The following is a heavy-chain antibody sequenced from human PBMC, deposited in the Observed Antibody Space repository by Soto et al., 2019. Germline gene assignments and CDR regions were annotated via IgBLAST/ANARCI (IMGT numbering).Heavy chain of an antibody. V-gene: IGHV4-59*01. D-gene: IGHD3-16*02. CDR3: AGLRLGELSQYYYYGMDV. CDR2: IYYSGST. J-gene: IGHJ6*02. Sequence: QVQLQESGPGLVKPSETLSLTCTVSGGSISSYYWSWIRQPPGKGLEWIGYIYYSGSTNYNPSLKSRVTISVDTSKHQFSLKLSSVTAADTAVYYCAGLRLGELSQYYYYGMDVWGQGTTVTVSS. CDR1: GGSISSYY.